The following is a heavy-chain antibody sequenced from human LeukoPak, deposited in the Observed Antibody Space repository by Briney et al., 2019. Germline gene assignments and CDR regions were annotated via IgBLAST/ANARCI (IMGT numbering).Heavy chain of an antibody. J-gene: IGHJ4*02. CDR3: ARDLSFGSLDF. D-gene: IGHD1-26*01. CDR1: GFILSTHD. V-gene: IGHV3-33*01. CDR2: MWYDGSRE. Sequence: PGGSVRLSCAASGFILSTHDMHWVRQAPGKGLEWVAGMWYDGSREDYADSVKGRFTISRDMSKNTLNLQMNSLRVEDTAMFYCARDLSFGSLDFRGQGTLVTVSS.